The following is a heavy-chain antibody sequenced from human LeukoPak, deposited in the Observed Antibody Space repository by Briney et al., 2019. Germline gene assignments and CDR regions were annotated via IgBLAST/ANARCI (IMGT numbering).Heavy chain of an antibody. D-gene: IGHD3-3*01. CDR1: GGSISNYY. J-gene: IGHJ4*02. CDR2: IYTRGST. Sequence: SETLSLTCNVSGGSISNYYWSWIRQPAGKGLEWIGRIYTRGSTDYDPSLQSRVTMSVDASKNQFSLKLSSVTAADTGVYYCARDYDFWSGYQGVDYWGQGIVVTVSS. V-gene: IGHV4-4*07. CDR3: ARDYDFWSGYQGVDY.